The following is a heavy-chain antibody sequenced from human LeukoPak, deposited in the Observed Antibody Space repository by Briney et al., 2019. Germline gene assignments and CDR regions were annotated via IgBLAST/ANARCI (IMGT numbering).Heavy chain of an antibody. CDR2: IIPILGIA. CDR1: GGTFSSYA. D-gene: IGHD1-26*01. Sequence: GASVKVSCKASGGTFSSYAISWVRQAPGQGLEWMGRIIPILGIANYAQKFQGRVTMTRDTSISTAYMELSRLRSDDTAVYYCARGEWELLFNGAFDIWGQGTMVTVSS. CDR3: ARGEWELLFNGAFDI. V-gene: IGHV1-69*04. J-gene: IGHJ3*02.